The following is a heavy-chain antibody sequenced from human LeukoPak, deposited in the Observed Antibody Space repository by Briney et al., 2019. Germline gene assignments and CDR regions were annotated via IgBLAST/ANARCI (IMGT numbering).Heavy chain of an antibody. D-gene: IGHD6-13*01. CDR3: AKAAAAPGFDF. V-gene: IGHV3-33*06. CDR2: IWYDGSNK. J-gene: IGHJ4*02. Sequence: GGSLRLSCAASGFTFSSYGMHWVRQVPGKGLEWVAVIWYDGSNKYYADSVKGRFTISRDNSKNTIYLQMNSLRAEDTALYYCAKAAAAPGFDFWGQGTLVTVSS. CDR1: GFTFSSYG.